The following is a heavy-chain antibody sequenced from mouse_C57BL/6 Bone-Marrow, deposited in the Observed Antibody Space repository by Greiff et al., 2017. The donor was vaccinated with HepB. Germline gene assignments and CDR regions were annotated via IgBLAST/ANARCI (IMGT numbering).Heavy chain of an antibody. V-gene: IGHV1-64*01. Sequence: QVQLQQSGAELVKPGASVKLSCKASGYTSTSYWMHWVKQRPGQGLEWIGMIHPNSGSTNYNEKFKSKATLTVDKSSSTAYMQLSSLTSEDSAVYYCVNLLWSSDYWGQGTTLTVSS. J-gene: IGHJ2*01. CDR3: VNLLWSSDY. CDR1: GYTSTSYW. CDR2: IHPNSGST. D-gene: IGHD2-1*01.